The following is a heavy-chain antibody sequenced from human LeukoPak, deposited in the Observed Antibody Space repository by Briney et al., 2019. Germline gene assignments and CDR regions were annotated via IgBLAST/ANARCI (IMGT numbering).Heavy chain of an antibody. CDR3: AKDFRIGYSAHFDY. Sequence: PGGSLRLSCAASGFTFSSYVMSWVRQAPGKGLEWVSAISGSGGSTYYADSVKGRFTISRDNSKNTLYLQMDSLRGEDTAVYYCAKDFRIGYSAHFDYWGQGALVTVSS. CDR1: GFTFSSYV. V-gene: IGHV3-23*01. D-gene: IGHD2-21*01. CDR2: ISGSGGST. J-gene: IGHJ4*02.